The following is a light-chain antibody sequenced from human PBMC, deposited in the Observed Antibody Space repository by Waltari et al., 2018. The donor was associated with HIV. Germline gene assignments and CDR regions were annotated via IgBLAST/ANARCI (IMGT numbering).Light chain of an antibody. CDR2: AAS. J-gene: IGKJ1*01. CDR3: QQTYSTPWT. V-gene: IGKV1-39*01. CDR1: ESINKY. Sequence: DIQMTQSPSSLSASIGDRVTITCRASESINKYLNWYQHKHGKAPVLLIYAASSLQSGVPSRFSGSGSGTDFTLTINSLQPEDFATYSCQQTYSTPWTFGQGTKLEI.